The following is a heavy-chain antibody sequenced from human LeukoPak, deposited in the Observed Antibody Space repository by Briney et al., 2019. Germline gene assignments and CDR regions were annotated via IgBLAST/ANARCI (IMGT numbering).Heavy chain of an antibody. J-gene: IGHJ4*02. CDR1: GFTFDDYG. Sequence: PGGSLRLSCAASGFTFDDYGMSWVRQAPGKGLEWVSGINWNGGSTGYADSVKGRFTISRDNAKNSLYLQMNSLRAEDTALYHCARMGRYSGSYYFDYWGQGTLVTVSS. D-gene: IGHD1-26*01. CDR2: INWNGGST. CDR3: ARMGRYSGSYYFDY. V-gene: IGHV3-20*01.